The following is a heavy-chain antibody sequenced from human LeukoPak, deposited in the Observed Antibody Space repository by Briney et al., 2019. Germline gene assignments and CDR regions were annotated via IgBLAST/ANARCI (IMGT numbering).Heavy chain of an antibody. CDR2: IYSGGST. J-gene: IGHJ3*02. D-gene: IGHD3-22*01. CDR1: GFTVSSNY. V-gene: IGHV3-53*01. CDR3: ARAEGYYDSSGYYYDAFDI. Sequence: GSLRLSCAASGFTVSSNYMSWVRQAPGKGLEWVSVIYSGGSTYYADSVKGRFTISRDNSKNTLYLQMNSLRAEDTAVYYCARAEGYYDSSGYYYDAFDIWGQGTMVTVSS.